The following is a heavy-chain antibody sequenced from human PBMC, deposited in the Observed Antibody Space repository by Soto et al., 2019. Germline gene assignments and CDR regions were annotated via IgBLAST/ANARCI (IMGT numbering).Heavy chain of an antibody. D-gene: IGHD2-15*01. CDR3: ARELYGGKDF. Sequence: MDWVRQAPGKGLEWVGRTRNKAYSYTTEYAPSVKGRFTISRDDSKNSLYLQMNSLKTEDTAVYCCARELYGGKDFWGQGTLVTVSS. CDR2: TRNKAYSYTT. V-gene: IGHV3-72*01. J-gene: IGHJ4*02.